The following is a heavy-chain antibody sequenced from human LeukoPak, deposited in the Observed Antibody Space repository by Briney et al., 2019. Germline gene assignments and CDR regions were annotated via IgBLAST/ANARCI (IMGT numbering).Heavy chain of an antibody. V-gene: IGHV3-23*01. CDR2: ISGSGGST. J-gene: IGHJ4*02. D-gene: IGHD3-10*01. Sequence: GGSLRLSCAASGFTFSSYAMSWVRQAPGKGLEWVSAISGSGGSTYYADSAKGRFTISRHNSKNTLYLQMNSLRAEDTAVYYCAKDPTGGMVRGVIAHLFDYWGQGTLVTVSS. CDR3: AKDPTGGMVRGVIAHLFDY. CDR1: GFTFSSYA.